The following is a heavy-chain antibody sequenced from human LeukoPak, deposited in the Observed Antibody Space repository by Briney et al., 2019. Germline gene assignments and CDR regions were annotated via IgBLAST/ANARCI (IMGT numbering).Heavy chain of an antibody. CDR2: INSDGSST. Sequence: AGGSLRLSCAASGFTVSTYWMNWVRQAPGKGLGWVSRINSDGSSTSYADSVKGRFTISRDDAKNTLYLEMNSLRAQNTGVYSCARPRQCYSTARCANHFDYWGQGTLVTVSS. CDR3: ARPRQCYSTARCANHFDY. J-gene: IGHJ4*02. V-gene: IGHV3-74*01. CDR1: GFTVSTYW. D-gene: IGHD2/OR15-2a*01.